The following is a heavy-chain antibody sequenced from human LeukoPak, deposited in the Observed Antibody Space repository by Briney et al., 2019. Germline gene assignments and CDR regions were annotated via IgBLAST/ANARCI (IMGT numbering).Heavy chain of an antibody. V-gene: IGHV3-30*18. J-gene: IGHJ6*02. CDR1: GFTFSSYG. D-gene: IGHD3-22*01. CDR2: ISYDGSSK. Sequence: GGSLRLSCAASGFTFSSYGMHWVRQAPGKGLEWVAVISYDGSSKYYADSVKGRFTISRDNSKNTLYLQMNSLRAEDTAVYYCAKEGYYYDSSGYNYYYGMDFWGQGTTVTVSS. CDR3: AKEGYYYDSSGYNYYYGMDF.